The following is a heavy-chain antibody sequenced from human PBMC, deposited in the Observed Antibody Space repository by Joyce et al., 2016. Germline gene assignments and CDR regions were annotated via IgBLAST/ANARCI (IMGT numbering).Heavy chain of an antibody. J-gene: IGHJ6*02. Sequence: EVQLVGSGGGLVKPGGSLRISCAASGFTFSTSSMRWFRRAPGKGLEWVSAVSRDSTYIFYADSVKGRFTVSRDNAKNSLYLQMNSLRAEDTAVFFCARGGIVYDYSMDLWGQGTTVTVSS. CDR1: GFTFSTSS. CDR3: ARGGIVYDYSMDL. CDR2: VSRDSTYI. D-gene: IGHD3-22*01. V-gene: IGHV3-21*02.